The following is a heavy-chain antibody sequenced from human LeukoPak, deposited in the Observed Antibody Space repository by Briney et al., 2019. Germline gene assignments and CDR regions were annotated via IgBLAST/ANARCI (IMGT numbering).Heavy chain of an antibody. J-gene: IGHJ4*02. CDR3: AAGDPWHLLDY. D-gene: IGHD5-12*01. Sequence: ASVKVSCKVSGYTLTELSMHWVRQAPGKGLEWMGGFDLGDGETIFAQKFQGRVTMTEDTSTDTACMELRSLTSEDTAVYYCAAGDPWHLLDYWGQGTLVTVSS. V-gene: IGHV1-24*01. CDR2: FDLGDGET. CDR1: GYTLTELS.